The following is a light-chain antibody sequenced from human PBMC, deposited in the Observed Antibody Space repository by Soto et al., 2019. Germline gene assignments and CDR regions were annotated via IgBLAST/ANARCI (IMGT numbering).Light chain of an antibody. CDR3: LQSYNFPRT. CDR1: QTISSW. V-gene: IGKV1-5*01. J-gene: IGKJ1*01. Sequence: DIQMTQSPSTLSGSVGDRVTITCLAGQTISSWLAWYQQKPGKDPTLLIYGASTLQGGVPSRFIGSGSGTDFTLTISSLQPEDFATYYCLQSYNFPRTFGRGTKVDIK. CDR2: GAS.